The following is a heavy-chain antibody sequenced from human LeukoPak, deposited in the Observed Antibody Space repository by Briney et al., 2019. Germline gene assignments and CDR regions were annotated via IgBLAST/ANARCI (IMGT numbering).Heavy chain of an antibody. CDR2: INPNSGGT. CDR1: VYTFTPYY. CDR3: ARVWGSMVTGALYNSYGMDV. Sequence: ASVKVSCTASVYTFTPYYMHRVRQAPGQGLEWMGWINPNSGGTNYAQKFPGRVTMTRDTSITTAYMELSRLRGDDTAVYYCARVWGSMVTGALYNSYGMDVWGQGTTVTVSS. J-gene: IGHJ6*02. V-gene: IGHV1-2*02. D-gene: IGHD5-18*01.